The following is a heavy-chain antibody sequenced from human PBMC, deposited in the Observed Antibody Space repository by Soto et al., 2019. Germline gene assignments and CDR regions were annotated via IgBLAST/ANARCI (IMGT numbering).Heavy chain of an antibody. V-gene: IGHV3-30-3*01. D-gene: IGHD2-15*01. Sequence: GGSLRLSCAASGFTFSSYAMHWVRQAPGKGLEWVAVISYDGSNKYYADSVKGRFTISRDNSKNTLYLQMNSLRAEDTAVYYCARDYCSGGSCWWFDPWGQGTLVTVSS. CDR3: ARDYCSGGSCWWFDP. CDR1: GFTFSSYA. J-gene: IGHJ5*02. CDR2: ISYDGSNK.